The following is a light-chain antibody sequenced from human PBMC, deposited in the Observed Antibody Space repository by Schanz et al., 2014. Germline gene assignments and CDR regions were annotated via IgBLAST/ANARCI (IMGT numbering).Light chain of an antibody. J-gene: IGLJ2*01. Sequence: QSVLTQPPSASGTPGQRVTISCSGSSSNIGSNTVNWYQQLPGTAPKLLIYSNNQRPSGVPDRFSGSKSGNTASLTVSGLQADDEADYYCCSYAGRSLIFGGGTKLTVL. CDR3: CSYAGRSLI. CDR2: SNN. CDR1: SSNIGSNT. V-gene: IGLV1-44*01.